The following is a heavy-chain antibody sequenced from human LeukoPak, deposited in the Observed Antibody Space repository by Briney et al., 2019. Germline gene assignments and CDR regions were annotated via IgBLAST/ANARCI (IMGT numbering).Heavy chain of an antibody. D-gene: IGHD5/OR15-5a*01. V-gene: IGHV4-59*01. CDR1: GSPISSYY. J-gene: IGHJ4*02. CDR2: INDARST. Sequence: PSETLSLTCSVSGSPISSYYWSWIRQSPGKGLEWIGYINDARSTNYRPSLESRVTMSVASNQFSLTLKSATAAGTGVYFCASLVYAQGSRAAYYFDHWGRGILVTVSS. CDR3: ASLVYAQGSRAAYYFDH.